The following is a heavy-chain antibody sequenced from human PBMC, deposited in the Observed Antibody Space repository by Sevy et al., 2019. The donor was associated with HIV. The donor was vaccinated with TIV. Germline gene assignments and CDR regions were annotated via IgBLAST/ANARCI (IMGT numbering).Heavy chain of an antibody. Sequence: GGSLRLSCTASGFTFNNAWMNWVRQAPGKGLEWVGRIKSKADGETTDYAAPVKGRFTISRDDSRNTLHLQMNSLKTEDTAVYYCSTGYSSTWWDRYWGQGTLVTVSS. J-gene: IGHJ4*02. CDR2: IKSKADGETT. D-gene: IGHD2-2*01. CDR1: GFTFNNAW. CDR3: STGYSSTWWDRY. V-gene: IGHV3-15*07.